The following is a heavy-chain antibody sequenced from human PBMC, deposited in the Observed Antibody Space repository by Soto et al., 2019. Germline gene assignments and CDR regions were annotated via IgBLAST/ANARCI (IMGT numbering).Heavy chain of an antibody. D-gene: IGHD5-12*01. CDR3: ARDKIKGAPDYLPS. V-gene: IGHV3-30*01. J-gene: IGHJ5*02. Sequence: GRFTISRDDSKSTLYLQMNSLRPEDTAVYYCARDKIKGAPDYLPSWGQGTLVIVSS.